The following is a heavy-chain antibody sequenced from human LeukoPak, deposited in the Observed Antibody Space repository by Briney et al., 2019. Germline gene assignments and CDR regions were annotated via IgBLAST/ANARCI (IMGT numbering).Heavy chain of an antibody. D-gene: IGHD6-6*01. CDR2: IYHSGST. CDR1: GYSISSGYY. Sequence: SETLSLTCTVSGYSISSGYYWGWIRQPPGKGLEWIGSIYHSGSTYYNPSLKSRVTISVDTSKNQFSLKLSSVTAADTAVYYCASLIAAPSGYYFDYWGQGTLVTVSS. J-gene: IGHJ4*02. V-gene: IGHV4-38-2*02. CDR3: ASLIAAPSGYYFDY.